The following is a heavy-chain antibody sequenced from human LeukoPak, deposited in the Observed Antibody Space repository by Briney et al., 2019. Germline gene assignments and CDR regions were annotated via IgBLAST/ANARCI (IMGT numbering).Heavy chain of an antibody. J-gene: IGHJ4*02. CDR3: ARGGYDYVWGSYRPFDY. Sequence: SVKVSCKASGGTFSSYAISWVRQAPGQGLEWMGGIIPIFGTANYAQKFQGRVTITADESTSTAYMELSSLRSEDAAVYYCARGGYDYVWGSYRPFDYWGQGTLVTVSS. CDR2: IIPIFGTA. CDR1: GGTFSSYA. V-gene: IGHV1-69*13. D-gene: IGHD3-16*02.